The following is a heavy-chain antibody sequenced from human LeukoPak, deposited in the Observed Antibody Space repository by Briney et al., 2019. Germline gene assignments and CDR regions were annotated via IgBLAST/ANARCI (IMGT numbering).Heavy chain of an antibody. CDR2: IYDSGST. Sequence: SKTLSLTCTVSGGSISSGGYYWSWIRQHPGKGLEWIGYIYDSGSTYYNPSLKSRVTISVDTSKNQFSLKLSSVTAADTAVYYCARDYPYYDILTENYYYYGMDVWGQGTTVTVSS. V-gene: IGHV4-31*03. CDR3: ARDYPYYDILTENYYYYGMDV. D-gene: IGHD3-9*01. CDR1: GGSISSGGYY. J-gene: IGHJ6*02.